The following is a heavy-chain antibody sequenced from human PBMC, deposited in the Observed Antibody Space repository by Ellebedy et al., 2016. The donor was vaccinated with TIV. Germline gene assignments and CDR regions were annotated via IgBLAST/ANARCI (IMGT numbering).Heavy chain of an antibody. CDR1: GGSFSGYY. J-gene: IGHJ6*02. V-gene: IGHV4-34*01. Sequence: SETLSLXXAVYGGSFSGYYWSRIRQPPGKGLEWIGEINHSGSTNYNPSLKSRVTISVDTSKNQFSLKLSSVTAADTAMYYCARGGCQLLAYYYYGMDVWGQGTTVTVSS. CDR3: ARGGCQLLAYYYYGMDV. D-gene: IGHD2-2*01. CDR2: INHSGST.